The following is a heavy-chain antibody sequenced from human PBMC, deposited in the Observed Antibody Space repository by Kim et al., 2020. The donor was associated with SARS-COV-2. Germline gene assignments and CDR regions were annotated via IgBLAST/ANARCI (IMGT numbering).Heavy chain of an antibody. D-gene: IGHD2-15*01. CDR1: GYTFTSSG. J-gene: IGHJ4*02. Sequence: ASVKVSCKASGYTFTSSGISWVRQAPGQGLEWLGWISAYNGNPNYEQKLQGRVTMTTDTSTSTASMELRSLRSDDTAGFYCARVPVVVVAATHDYWGQGTLVTVSS. V-gene: IGHV1-18*01. CDR2: ISAYNGNP. CDR3: ARVPVVVVAATHDY.